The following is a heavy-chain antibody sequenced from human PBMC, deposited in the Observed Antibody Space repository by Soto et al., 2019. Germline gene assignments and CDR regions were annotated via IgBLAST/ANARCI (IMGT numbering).Heavy chain of an antibody. V-gene: IGHV3-21*01. Sequence: GGSLRLSCAASGFTFSRYYMNWFRQAPGKGLEWVSSISTTSTYTHYADSLKGRFTISRDNAKKLLYLQMDSLRAEDTAVYYCARDDGLSSTNVKAFDIWGQGTKVTVSS. CDR3: ARDDGLSSTNVKAFDI. CDR1: GFTFSRYY. J-gene: IGHJ3*02. D-gene: IGHD2-2*01. CDR2: ISTTSTYT.